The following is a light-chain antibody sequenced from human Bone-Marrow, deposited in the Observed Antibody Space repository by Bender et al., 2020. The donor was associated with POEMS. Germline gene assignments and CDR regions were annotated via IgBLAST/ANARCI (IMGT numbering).Light chain of an antibody. CDR1: KLGHKY. Sequence: SYELTQPPSVSVSPGQTAAITCSGDKLGHKYTSWYQQKPGQSPVLIIYRDNRRPSGIPERFSGSTSGDKATLTISETQAMDEADYYCQAWDTSYRVLFGGGTKLTVL. CDR3: QAWDTSYRVL. V-gene: IGLV3-1*01. J-gene: IGLJ2*01. CDR2: RDN.